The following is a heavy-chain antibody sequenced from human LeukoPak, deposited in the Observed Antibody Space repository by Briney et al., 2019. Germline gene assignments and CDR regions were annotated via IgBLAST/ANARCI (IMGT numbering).Heavy chain of an antibody. CDR1: GYTFSSYD. CDR3: AREGPGIAVAGTPSDNWFDP. J-gene: IGHJ5*02. D-gene: IGHD6-19*01. Sequence: ASVKVSCKASGYTFSSYDINWVRQATGQGLEWMGWMNPNSGNTGYAQKFQGRVTMTRNTSISTAYMELSSLRSEDTAVYYCAREGPGIAVAGTPSDNWFDPWGQGPRSPSPQ. V-gene: IGHV1-8*01. CDR2: MNPNSGNT.